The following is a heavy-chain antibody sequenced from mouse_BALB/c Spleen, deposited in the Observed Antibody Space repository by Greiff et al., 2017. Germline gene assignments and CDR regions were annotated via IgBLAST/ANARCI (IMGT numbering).Heavy chain of an antibody. CDR3: KRYPRYSSGYDYYAMDY. V-gene: IGHV1S81*02. D-gene: IGHD3-1*01. J-gene: IGHJ4*01. CDR1: GYTFTSYY. Sequence: QVQLQQSGAELVKPGASVKLSCKASGYTFTSYYMYWVKQRPGQGLEWIGEINPSNGGTNFNEKFKSKATLTVDKSSSTAYMQLSSLTSEDSAVYYCKRYPRYSSGYDYYAMDYWGQGTSVTGSS. CDR2: INPSNGGT.